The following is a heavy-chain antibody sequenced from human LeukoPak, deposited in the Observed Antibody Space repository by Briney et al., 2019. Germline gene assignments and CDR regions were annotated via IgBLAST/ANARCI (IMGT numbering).Heavy chain of an antibody. CDR1: GYTFTSYG. Sequence: GASVKVSCKASGYTFTSYGISWVRQAPGQGLEWMGWISAYNGNTNYAQKLQGRVSMTTDTSTSTAYMELRSLRSDDTAVYYCAKAEGWWLPYSFDYWGQGTLVTVSS. CDR2: ISAYNGNT. CDR3: AKAEGWWLPYSFDY. D-gene: IGHD5-12*01. V-gene: IGHV1-18*01. J-gene: IGHJ4*02.